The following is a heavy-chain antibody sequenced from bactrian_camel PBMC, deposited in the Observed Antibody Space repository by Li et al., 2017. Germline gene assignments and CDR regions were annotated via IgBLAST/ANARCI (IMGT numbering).Heavy chain of an antibody. CDR2: IDTDGST. J-gene: IGHJ4*01. Sequence: PLVESGGGSVQSGGSLRLSCAASAHTDSPNCMGWFRLAPGKEREGVAIIDTDGSTFYADSVAGRFTISRDNAKNTVYLQMNSVKPEDTALYYCATDDGLTYYPGGYYYPAPEYNRWGQGTQVTVS. CDR1: AHTDSPNC. V-gene: IGHV3S53*01. D-gene: IGHD2*01. CDR3: ATDDGLTYYPGGYYYPAPEYNR.